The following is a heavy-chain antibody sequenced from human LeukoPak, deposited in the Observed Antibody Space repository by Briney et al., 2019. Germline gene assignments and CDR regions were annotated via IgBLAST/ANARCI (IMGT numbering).Heavy chain of an antibody. Sequence: PSETLSLTCAVSGYSISSGYYWGWIRQPPGKGLEWIGSIYHSGSTYYNPSLKSRVTISVDTSKNQFSLKLSSVTAADTAVYYCATHHGAVGDAFDIWGQGTMVTVSS. J-gene: IGHJ3*02. CDR2: IYHSGST. CDR1: GYSISSGYY. V-gene: IGHV4-38-2*01. CDR3: ATHHGAVGDAFDI. D-gene: IGHD1-14*01.